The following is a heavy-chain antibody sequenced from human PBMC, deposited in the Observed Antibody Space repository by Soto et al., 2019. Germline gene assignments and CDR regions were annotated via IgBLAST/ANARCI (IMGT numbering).Heavy chain of an antibody. D-gene: IGHD4-4*01. CDR1: GFTFSSYA. CDR2: ISYDGSNK. CDR3: ARPLWRDDYNWGYFDL. J-gene: IGHJ2*01. V-gene: IGHV3-30-3*01. Sequence: QVQLVESGGGVVQPGRSLRLSCAASGFTFSSYAMHWVRQVPGKGLEWVAVISYDGSNKYYADSVKGRFTISRDNSKNTLYQQMNSLRAEDTAVYYCARPLWRDDYNWGYFDLWGRGTLVTVSS.